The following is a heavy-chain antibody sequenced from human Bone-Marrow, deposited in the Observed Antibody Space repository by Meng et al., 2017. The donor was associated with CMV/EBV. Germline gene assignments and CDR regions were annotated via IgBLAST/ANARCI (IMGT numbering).Heavy chain of an antibody. Sequence: QVQLVQSGAEVKRPGASVKVSCKASGYTFTHYPIHWVRQAPGQRLEWMGWINAGNGNTRYSQKFQGRVTIARDTSATTAYMELSSLRSEDTAVYYCARDPDWHQFDYWGQGTLVTVSS. CDR1: GYTFTHYP. CDR3: ARDPDWHQFDY. V-gene: IGHV1-3*01. J-gene: IGHJ4*02. D-gene: IGHD3-9*01. CDR2: INAGNGNT.